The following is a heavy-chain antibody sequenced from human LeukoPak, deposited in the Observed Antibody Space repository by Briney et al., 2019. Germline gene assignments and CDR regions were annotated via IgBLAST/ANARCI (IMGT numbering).Heavy chain of an antibody. D-gene: IGHD3-10*01. J-gene: IGHJ6*04. Sequence: GASVKVSCKASGGTFISYGISWVGQAPGQGREWMGGIIPIFGTANYAQKFQGRVTITTDESTSTAYMELSSLRSEDTAVYYCARGGYMVRGVNYGMDVWGKGTTVTVSS. CDR1: GGTFISYG. V-gene: IGHV1-69*05. CDR3: ARGGYMVRGVNYGMDV. CDR2: IIPIFGTA.